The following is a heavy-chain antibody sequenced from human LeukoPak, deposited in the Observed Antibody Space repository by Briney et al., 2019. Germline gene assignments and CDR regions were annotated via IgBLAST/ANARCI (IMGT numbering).Heavy chain of an antibody. J-gene: IGHJ5*02. CDR2: INQDGSDK. V-gene: IGHV3-7*05. CDR3: ARRRIGDSTITIYNWFDP. D-gene: IGHD4-11*01. CDR1: GFTLSIYW. Sequence: GGSLRLSCEASGFTLSIYWMSWVRQAPGKGLEWVANINQDGSDKYYVDSVKGRFTISRDNGKKALHLQMSSLRVEDTAVYHCARRRIGDSTITIYNWFDPWGQGTLVTVSS.